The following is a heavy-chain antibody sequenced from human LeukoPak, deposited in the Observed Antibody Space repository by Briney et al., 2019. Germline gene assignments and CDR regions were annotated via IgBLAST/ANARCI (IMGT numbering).Heavy chain of an antibody. D-gene: IGHD3-3*01. V-gene: IGHV3-7*01. CDR1: GFTFSNYW. CDR2: IRHDGSER. CDR3: ARDSGFLEWLFTVDY. Sequence: GGSLRLSCAASGFTFSNYWMTWVRQAPGKGLEWVANIRHDGSERYYVDSVRGRFTISRDNAKNTLYLQMNSLRVEDTAVYYCARDSGFLEWLFTVDYWGQGTLVTVSS. J-gene: IGHJ4*02.